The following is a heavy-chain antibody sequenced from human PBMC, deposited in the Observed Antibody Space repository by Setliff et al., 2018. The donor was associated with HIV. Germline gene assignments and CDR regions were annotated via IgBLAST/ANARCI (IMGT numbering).Heavy chain of an antibody. J-gene: IGHJ4*02. Sequence: ETLRLSCAASGFTFDDCTMTWVRQAPGKGLEWVSGINWNGGSTGYADSVKGRFTISRDNAKNSLYLQMNSLRAEDTALYYCARDLDSSGRDDWGLGTLVTVSS. CDR3: ARDLDSSGRDD. V-gene: IGHV3-20*04. CDR1: GFTFDDCT. D-gene: IGHD3-22*01. CDR2: INWNGGST.